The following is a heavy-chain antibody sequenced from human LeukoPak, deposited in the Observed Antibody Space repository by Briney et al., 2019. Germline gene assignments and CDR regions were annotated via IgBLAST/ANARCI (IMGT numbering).Heavy chain of an antibody. CDR3: ASDIVATSGDF. CDR1: GFTFSDYY. CDR2: ITSSGDDI. D-gene: IGHD5-12*01. Sequence: GGSLRLSFAASGFTFSDYYMSWIRQAPGKGLEWVAYITSSGDDIYYADSVKGRFTISRDNAKNALFLRMSSLRVEDTATYYCASDIVATSGDFWGQGTLVSVSS. V-gene: IGHV3-11*01. J-gene: IGHJ4*02.